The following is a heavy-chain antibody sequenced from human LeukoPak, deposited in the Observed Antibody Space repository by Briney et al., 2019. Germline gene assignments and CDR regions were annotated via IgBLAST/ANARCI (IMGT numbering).Heavy chain of an antibody. CDR1: GFTVSSNY. J-gene: IGHJ4*02. Sequence: GGSLRLACAASGFTVSSNYMSWVRQAPGKGLEWVSVIYSGGSTYYADSVKGRFTISRDNSKNTLYLQMDSLRAEDTAVYYCARAAAGRTQDYWGQGTLVTVSS. D-gene: IGHD6-13*01. CDR3: ARAAAGRTQDY. CDR2: IYSGGST. V-gene: IGHV3-53*01.